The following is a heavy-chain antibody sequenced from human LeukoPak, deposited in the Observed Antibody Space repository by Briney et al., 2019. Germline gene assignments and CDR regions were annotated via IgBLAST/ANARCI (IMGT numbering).Heavy chain of an antibody. Sequence: PGGSLRLSCAASGFTFTNAWMTWVRQAPGKGLEWVGRIKSGDGGTTDYAAPVKGRFTISRDDSKNTVYLQMNSLKTEDTAVYYCATNSGLDYWGQGSLVTVSS. CDR3: ATNSGLDY. J-gene: IGHJ4*02. V-gene: IGHV3-15*01. D-gene: IGHD2-21*01. CDR2: IKSGDGGTT. CDR1: GFTFTNAW.